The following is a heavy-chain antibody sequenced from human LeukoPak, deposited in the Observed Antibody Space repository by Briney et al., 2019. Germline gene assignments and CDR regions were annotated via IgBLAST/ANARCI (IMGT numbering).Heavy chain of an antibody. CDR1: GFIFTSFD. D-gene: IGHD3-22*01. CDR3: ARVRSTYYDTSGPLFDP. CDR2: ISSTSSYK. Sequence: PGGSLRHSCSASGFIFTSFDMIWIRQSPGKGLEWVSSISSTSSYKYYGDSLKGRFTISRDNAKNSVYLQMESLTVEDTAVYYCARVRSTYYDTSGPLFDPWGQGTLVTVSA. J-gene: IGHJ5*02. V-gene: IGHV3-21*01.